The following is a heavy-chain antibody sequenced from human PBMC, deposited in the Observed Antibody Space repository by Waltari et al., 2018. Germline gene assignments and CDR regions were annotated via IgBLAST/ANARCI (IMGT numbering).Heavy chain of an antibody. Sequence: QVQLQESGPGLVKPSETLSLTCTVSRGSISNYYWSWIRQPPGTGLEWIGYIYYSGSNNYNPSLKRRVTISVDTSKNQFSLNLSSVTAADTAVYYCARTYYDSSGYWVDYFDYWGQGTLVTVSS. CDR1: RGSISNYY. V-gene: IGHV4-59*01. J-gene: IGHJ4*02. CDR2: IYYSGSN. D-gene: IGHD3-22*01. CDR3: ARTYYDSSGYWVDYFDY.